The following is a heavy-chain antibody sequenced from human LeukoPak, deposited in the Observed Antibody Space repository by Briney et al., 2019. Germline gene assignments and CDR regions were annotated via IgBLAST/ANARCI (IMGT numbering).Heavy chain of an antibody. CDR1: GFTFSSYA. D-gene: IGHD6-19*01. Sequence: GGSLRLSCAASGFTFSSYAMTWVRQAPGKGLEWVSAIGGSGGSTYYANSVKGRFIVSRDNSKNTLYLQMNSLGAEDTAVYYCAKVEQWLVPNFDYWGQGTLVTVSS. J-gene: IGHJ4*02. CDR3: AKVEQWLVPNFDY. V-gene: IGHV3-23*01. CDR2: IGGSGGST.